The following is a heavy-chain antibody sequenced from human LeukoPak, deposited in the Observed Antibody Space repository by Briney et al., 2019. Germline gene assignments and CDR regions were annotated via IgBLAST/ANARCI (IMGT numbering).Heavy chain of an antibody. J-gene: IGHJ4*02. CDR3: ASGQLGT. Sequence: AGGSLRLSCAASGFTLSNYWMSWVRQAPGKGLEWVGDIKQDGSDKNCMDSVKGRFTISRDNTKNSVYLQMSSLRAEDTAVYYCASGQLGTWGQGTLVTVSS. D-gene: IGHD6-13*01. CDR2: IKQDGSDK. V-gene: IGHV3-7*01. CDR1: GFTLSNYW.